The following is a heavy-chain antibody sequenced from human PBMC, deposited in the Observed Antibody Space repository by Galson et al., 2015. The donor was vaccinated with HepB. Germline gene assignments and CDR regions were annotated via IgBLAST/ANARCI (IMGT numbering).Heavy chain of an antibody. Sequence: SLRLSCAASGFTFSTYGIHWFRQAPGKGLEWVTFISYDEINKYYADSVRGRFTISRDNSKNTVYLQMNSLTTEDTAVYYCARLYVVTSASYYFYYGIDVWGQGTTVTVSS. CDR3: ARLYVVTSASYYFYYGIDV. V-gene: IGHV3-30-3*01. CDR2: ISYDEINK. J-gene: IGHJ6*02. CDR1: GFTFSTYG. D-gene: IGHD3-22*01.